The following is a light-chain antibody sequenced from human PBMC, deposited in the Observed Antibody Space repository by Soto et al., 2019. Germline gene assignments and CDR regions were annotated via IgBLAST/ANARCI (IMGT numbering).Light chain of an antibody. Sequence: DIPMTQSPSSLSASVGDRVTITCRASQSISSYLNWYQQKPGKAPKLLIYAASSLQSGVPSRFSGSGSGTDFTLTISSLQPEDFATYYCQQSYSTRWITFGQGTRLEIK. CDR1: QSISSY. V-gene: IGKV1-39*01. J-gene: IGKJ5*01. CDR3: QQSYSTRWIT. CDR2: AAS.